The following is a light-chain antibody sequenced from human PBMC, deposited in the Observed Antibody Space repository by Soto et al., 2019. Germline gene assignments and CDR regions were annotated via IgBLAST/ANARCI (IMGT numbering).Light chain of an antibody. Sequence: QSALTQPASVSGSPGQSITISCTGISSDVGSYNLVSWYQQHPGKAPKLMIYEGSKRPSGVSNRFSGSKSGNTASLTISGLQAEDEADYYCCSYAGSSTFEFGGGTKLTVL. CDR3: CSYAGSSTFE. J-gene: IGLJ2*01. CDR1: SSDVGSYNL. V-gene: IGLV2-23*03. CDR2: EGS.